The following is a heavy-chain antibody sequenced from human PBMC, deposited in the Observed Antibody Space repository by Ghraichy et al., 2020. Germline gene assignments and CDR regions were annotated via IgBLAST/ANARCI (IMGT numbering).Heavy chain of an antibody. V-gene: IGHV4-39*01. J-gene: IGHJ4*02. CDR3: ARPKGGSGWDVLGGYFDS. CDR2: IYSSGST. Sequence: SETLSLTCTVSGAFISSSSYYWAWIRQPPGKGLEWVGTIYSSGSTYYNPSLKSRITISVDMSKKQFSLKLSSVTATYTAVYYCARPKGGSGWDVLGGYFDSWGQGTLVTVSS. D-gene: IGHD6-19*01. CDR1: GAFISSSSYY.